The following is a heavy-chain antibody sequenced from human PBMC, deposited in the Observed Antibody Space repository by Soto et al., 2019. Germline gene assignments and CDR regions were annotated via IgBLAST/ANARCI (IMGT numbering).Heavy chain of an antibody. CDR1: GFTFSSYG. V-gene: IGHV3-30*18. D-gene: IGHD6-13*01. Sequence: QVQLVESGGGVVQPGRSLRLSCAASGFTFSSYGMHWVRQAPGKGLEWVAVISYDGSNKYYADSVKGRFTISRDNSKNTLYLQMNSLRAEDTAVYYCAKDAAAGPYYYYGMDVWGQGTTVTVSS. CDR2: ISYDGSNK. J-gene: IGHJ6*02. CDR3: AKDAAAGPYYYYGMDV.